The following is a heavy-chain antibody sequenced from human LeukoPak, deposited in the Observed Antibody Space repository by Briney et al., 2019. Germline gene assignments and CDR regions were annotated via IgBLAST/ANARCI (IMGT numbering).Heavy chain of an antibody. Sequence: PGRSLRLSCAASGFTFSSYGMHWVRQAPGKGLEWVAVIWYDGSNKYYADSVKGRFTISRDNSKNTLYLQMNSLRAEDTAVYYCASLIAVAGYYLDYWGQGTLVTVSS. CDR2: IWYDGSNK. V-gene: IGHV3-33*01. J-gene: IGHJ4*02. D-gene: IGHD6-19*01. CDR3: ASLIAVAGYYLDY. CDR1: GFTFSSYG.